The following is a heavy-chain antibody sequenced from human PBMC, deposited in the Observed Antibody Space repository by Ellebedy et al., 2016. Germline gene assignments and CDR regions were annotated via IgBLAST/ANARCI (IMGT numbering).Heavy chain of an antibody. CDR3: ARLPCYSGSCFYWYFDL. CDR2: IYYRGDT. D-gene: IGHD2-15*01. Sequence: SETLSLTCTVSGSSIGSTDHFWGWIRQSPGRGLEWFGSIYYRGDTFYNPSLKSRVTISVDTSHNQFSLNLNSVTAADTAIYYCARLPCYSGSCFYWYFDLWGRGTLVTVSS. V-gene: IGHV4-39*01. J-gene: IGHJ2*01. CDR1: GSSIGSTDHF.